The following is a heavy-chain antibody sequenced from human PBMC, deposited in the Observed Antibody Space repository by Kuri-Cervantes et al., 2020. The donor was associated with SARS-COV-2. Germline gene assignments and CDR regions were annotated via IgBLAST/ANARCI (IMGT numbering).Heavy chain of an antibody. CDR1: GGSINTDS. CDR2: IYYSGTT. D-gene: IGHD1-26*01. CDR3: ARPAGYSGSYWGYAFDI. V-gene: IGHV4-59*08. J-gene: IGHJ3*02. Sequence: SETLSLTCIVSGGSINTDSWAWIRQAPGKGLEWIGTIYYSGTTNYHPSLGSRVTISVDTSKNRFSLKLSSVTAADTAVYYCARPAGYSGSYWGYAFDIWGQGTMVTVSS.